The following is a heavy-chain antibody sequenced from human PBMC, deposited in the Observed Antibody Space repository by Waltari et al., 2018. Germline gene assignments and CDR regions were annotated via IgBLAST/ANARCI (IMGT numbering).Heavy chain of an antibody. CDR3: ASVADTGYKTN. CDR1: GVTFHNDY. V-gene: IGHV3-30-3*01. CDR2: ISFDSNNK. J-gene: IGHJ4*02. D-gene: IGHD5-12*01. Sequence: QVDWVESGGGGVQPGRSLGLSCAPSGVTFHNDYLHWVRPARGKGLEWVAAISFDSNNKYYTDSVKGRFTISRDNSKNMLYLEMNSLGTEDTALYYYASVADTGYKTNWGQGTLVTVSS.